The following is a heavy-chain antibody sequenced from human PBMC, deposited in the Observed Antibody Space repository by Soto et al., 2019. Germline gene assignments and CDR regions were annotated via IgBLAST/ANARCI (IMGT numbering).Heavy chain of an antibody. J-gene: IGHJ4*02. Sequence: ASVKVSCKASGYTFTGYYMHWVRQAPGQGLEWMGWINGNSGGTKYAQKFQGRVTMTRDTSISTAYMELSRLTSDDTAVYYCARARLTTLEMATTFCGQGTLVTVSS. CDR1: GYTFTGYY. CDR3: ARARLTTLEMATTF. CDR2: INGNSGGT. D-gene: IGHD1-1*01. V-gene: IGHV1-2*02.